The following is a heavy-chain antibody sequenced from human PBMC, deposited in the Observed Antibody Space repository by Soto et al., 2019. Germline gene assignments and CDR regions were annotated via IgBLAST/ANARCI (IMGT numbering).Heavy chain of an antibody. CDR2: VNPSGGST. CDR1: GYLFTAYS. Sequence: ASVKVSCKASGYLFTAYSMHWVRLAPGQGLEWMGVVNPSGGSTKYAQNFQGRVTMTRDTSTTTIYMELSSLRSDDTAIYYCARGENCSGGTCYSEYFHRWGQGTLVTVSS. J-gene: IGHJ1*01. CDR3: ARGENCSGGTCYSEYFHR. V-gene: IGHV1-46*01. D-gene: IGHD2-15*01.